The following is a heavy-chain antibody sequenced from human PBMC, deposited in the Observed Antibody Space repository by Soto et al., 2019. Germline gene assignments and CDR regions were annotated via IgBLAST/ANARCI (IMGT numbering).Heavy chain of an antibody. Sequence: EVQLVESGGGLVQPGGSLRLSCAASGFTFSDYWMSWVRQAPGKGLEWVASINQDGSDRRYVDSMRGRSTVSRDNTKNSLYLQMNSLRVEDTAGYFCARLYGSVTTYDYWGQGTLATVSS. J-gene: IGHJ4*02. V-gene: IGHV3-7*01. CDR1: GFTFSDYW. CDR3: ARLYGSVTTYDY. CDR2: INQDGSDR. D-gene: IGHD6-19*01.